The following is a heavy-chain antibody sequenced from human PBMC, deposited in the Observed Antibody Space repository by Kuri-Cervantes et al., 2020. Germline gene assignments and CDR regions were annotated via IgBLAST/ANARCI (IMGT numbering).Heavy chain of an antibody. D-gene: IGHD6-19*01. CDR2: ISSSSTI. CDR1: GGSISSSN. CDR3: ARCTVAGHFDY. J-gene: IGHJ4*02. Sequence: ETLSLTCAVSGGSISSSNWWSWVRQPPGKGLEWVSYISSSSTIYYADSVKGRFTISRDNAKNSLYLQMNSLRDEDTAVYYCARCTVAGHFDYWGQGTLVTVSS. V-gene: IGHV3-48*02.